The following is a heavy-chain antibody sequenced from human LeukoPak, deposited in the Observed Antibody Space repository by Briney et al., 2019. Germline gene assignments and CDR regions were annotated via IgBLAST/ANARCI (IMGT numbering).Heavy chain of an antibody. J-gene: IGHJ5*02. CDR2: IYHSGST. CDR1: GGSIRSGGYS. D-gene: IGHD2-15*01. CDR3: ARAAAATVWFDP. V-gene: IGHV4-30-2*01. Sequence: KPSETLSLTCAVSGGSIRSGGYSWSWIRQPPGKGLEWIGYIYHSGSTYYNPSLKSRVTISVDRSKNQFSLKLSSVTAADTAVYYCARAAAATVWFDPWGQGTLVTVSS.